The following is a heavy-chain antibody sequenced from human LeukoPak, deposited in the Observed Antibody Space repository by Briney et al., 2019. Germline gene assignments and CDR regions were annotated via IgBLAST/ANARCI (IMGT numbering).Heavy chain of an antibody. D-gene: IGHD2-15*01. J-gene: IGHJ4*02. CDR2: ISNNGGYT. CDR1: GFTFSGSA. Sequence: GGSLRLSCAASGFTFSGSAMSWVHQAPGKGLEWVSAISNNGGYTYYADSVQGRFSISRDNSKSTLCLQMNSLRAEDTAVYYCAKQLGYCSDGSCYFPYWGQGTLVTVSS. CDR3: AKQLGYCSDGSCYFPY. V-gene: IGHV3-23*01.